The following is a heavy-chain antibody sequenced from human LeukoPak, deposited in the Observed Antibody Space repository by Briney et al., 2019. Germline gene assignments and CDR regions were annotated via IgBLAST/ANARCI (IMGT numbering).Heavy chain of an antibody. CDR3: AKDEGQRATIPWAFDY. CDR1: GFTFSSYA. V-gene: IGHV3-30*04. CDR2: ISYDGSNK. Sequence: PGGSLRLSCAASGFTFSSYAMHWVRQAPGKGLEWVALISYDGSNKYYADSVKGRFTISRDNSKTTLYLQMNSLRAEDTAVYYCAKDEGQRATIPWAFDYWGQGTLGTVSA. J-gene: IGHJ4*02. D-gene: IGHD5-24*01.